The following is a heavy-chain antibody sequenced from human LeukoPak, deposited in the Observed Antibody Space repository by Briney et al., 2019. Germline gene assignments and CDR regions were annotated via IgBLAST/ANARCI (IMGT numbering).Heavy chain of an antibody. CDR3: ARGMRTTVNEYYFDY. Sequence: SETLSLTCTVSGGSISSYYWSWIRQPPGKGLEWIGYIYYSGSTNYNPSLKSRVTISVDTSKNQFSLKLSSVTAADTAVYYCARGMRTTVNEYYFDYWGQGTLVTVSS. D-gene: IGHD4-17*01. V-gene: IGHV4-59*08. J-gene: IGHJ4*02. CDR2: IYYSGST. CDR1: GGSISSYY.